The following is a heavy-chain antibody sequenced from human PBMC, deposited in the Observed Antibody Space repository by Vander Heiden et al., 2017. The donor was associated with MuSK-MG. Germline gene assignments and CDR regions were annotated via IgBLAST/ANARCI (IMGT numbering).Heavy chain of an antibody. CDR2: INQSGST. Sequence: QVQLQQWGAGLLKPSQTLSLTSPVYGGSFSAYSWSWIRHPPRPGLDWIGEINQSGSTNYNPSLKSRVTISVDTSKNQFSLKLSSVTAADTAVYYCARGKARGIVVVPAAMLPFDYWGQGTLVTVSS. D-gene: IGHD2-2*01. V-gene: IGHV4-34*01. CDR3: ARGKARGIVVVPAAMLPFDY. J-gene: IGHJ4*02. CDR1: GGSFSAYS.